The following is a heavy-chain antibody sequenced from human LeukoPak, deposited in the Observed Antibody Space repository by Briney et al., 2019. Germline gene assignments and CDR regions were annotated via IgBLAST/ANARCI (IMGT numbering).Heavy chain of an antibody. Sequence: PSQTLSLTCTVSGGSISSGDYYWSRIRQPPGKGLEWIGYIYYSGSTYYNPSLKSRVTISVDTSKNQFSLKLSSVTAADTAVYYCARWVATGAYYFDYWGQGTLVTVSS. D-gene: IGHD1-14*01. CDR2: IYYSGST. V-gene: IGHV4-30-4*01. CDR1: GGSISSGDYY. CDR3: ARWVATGAYYFDY. J-gene: IGHJ4*02.